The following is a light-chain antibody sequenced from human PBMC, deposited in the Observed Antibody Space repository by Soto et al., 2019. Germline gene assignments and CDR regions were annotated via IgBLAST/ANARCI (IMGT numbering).Light chain of an antibody. CDR2: EVS. J-gene: IGLJ3*02. CDR3: SSYAGSNNLV. Sequence: QSALTQPASVSGSPGQSITIFCTGTSSDIGYIYNYVSWYQQHPGKAPKLIIYEVSKRPSGVPDRFSGSKSGNTASLTVSGLQAEDEADYYCSSYAGSNNLVFAGGTKLTVL. CDR1: SSDIGYIYNY. V-gene: IGLV2-8*01.